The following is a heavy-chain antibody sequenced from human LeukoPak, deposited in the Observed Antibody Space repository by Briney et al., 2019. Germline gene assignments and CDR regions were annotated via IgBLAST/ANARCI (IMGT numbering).Heavy chain of an antibody. Sequence: ASVKVSCKVSGYTLTELSMHWVRQAPGKGLEWMGGSDPEDGETIYEQKVQGRVTMTEDTSTDTAYMELSSLRSEDTAVYYCATDYGSGSYKFDYWGQGTLVTVSS. D-gene: IGHD3-10*01. CDR3: ATDYGSGSYKFDY. V-gene: IGHV1-24*01. J-gene: IGHJ4*02. CDR2: SDPEDGET. CDR1: GYTLTELS.